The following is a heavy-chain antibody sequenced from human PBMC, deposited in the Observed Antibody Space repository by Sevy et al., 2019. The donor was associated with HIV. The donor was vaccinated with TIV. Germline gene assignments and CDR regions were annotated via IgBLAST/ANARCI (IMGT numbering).Heavy chain of an antibody. V-gene: IGHV3-11*01. Sequence: GGSLRLSCAASGFTFNDYNLSWIRQAPGKGLEWVSYISTSTSTTTIYYAHSVKGRFTIPRDNAKNSIYLQMNSLRVDDTAVYYCARAAGWFDAWGQGTLVTVSS. J-gene: IGHJ5*02. CDR2: ISTSTSTTTI. CDR1: GFTFNDYN. CDR3: ARAAGWFDA.